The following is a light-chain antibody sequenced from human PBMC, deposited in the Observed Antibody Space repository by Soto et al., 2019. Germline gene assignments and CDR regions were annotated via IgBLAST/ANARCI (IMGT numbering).Light chain of an antibody. CDR1: QSISSW. CDR2: KAS. J-gene: IGKJ2*02. V-gene: IGKV1-5*03. Sequence: DIQMTQSPSTLSASVGDRVTITCRASQSISSWLAWYQQKAGKAPKLLMYKASSLESGVPARFSGSGSGTEFTLTISSLQPDDFATYYCQQYNSYPPCTFGQGTKLEIK. CDR3: QQYNSYPPCT.